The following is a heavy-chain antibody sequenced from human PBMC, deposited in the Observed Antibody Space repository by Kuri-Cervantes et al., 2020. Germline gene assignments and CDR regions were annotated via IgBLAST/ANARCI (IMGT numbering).Heavy chain of an antibody. V-gene: IGHV3-30*02. D-gene: IGHD3-22*01. CDR2: IWYDGSNK. J-gene: IGHJ4*02. CDR3: ARDRSNGYYDC. Sequence: GESLKISCAASGFTFNSYGMHWVRQAPGKGLEWVAFIWYDGSNKYYTDSVKGRFTISRDNSKNMLYLQMNSLRAEDTAVYYCARDRSNGYYDCWGQGTLVTVSS. CDR1: GFTFNSYG.